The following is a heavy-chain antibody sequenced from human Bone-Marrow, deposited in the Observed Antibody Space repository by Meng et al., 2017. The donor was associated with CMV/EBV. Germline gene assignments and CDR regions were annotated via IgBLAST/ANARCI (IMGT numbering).Heavy chain of an antibody. J-gene: IGHJ6*02. CDR1: GFTFSDYY. Sequence: GGSLRLSCAASGFTFSDYYMSWIRQAPGKGLEWVSYISSSGSTIYYADSVKGRFTISRDNAKNSLYLQMNSLRAEDTAVYYCARYCSSTSCYILLQNGMDVWGHGTTVTVS. V-gene: IGHV3-11*01. CDR2: ISSSGSTI. CDR3: ARYCSSTSCYILLQNGMDV. D-gene: IGHD2-2*02.